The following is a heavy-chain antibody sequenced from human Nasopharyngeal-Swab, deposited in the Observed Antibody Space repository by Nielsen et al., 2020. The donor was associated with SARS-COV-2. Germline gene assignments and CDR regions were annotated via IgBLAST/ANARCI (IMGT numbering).Heavy chain of an antibody. D-gene: IGHD1-26*01. Sequence: GGSLRLSCAASGFTFSSYSMNWVRQAPGKGLGWVSSISSSSSTIYYADSVKGRFTISRDNAKNSLYLQMNSLRAEDTAVYYCARSVGSYYGQGAFDIWGQGTMVTVSS. CDR2: ISSSSSTI. CDR3: ARSVGSYYGQGAFDI. CDR1: GFTFSSYS. V-gene: IGHV3-48*01. J-gene: IGHJ3*02.